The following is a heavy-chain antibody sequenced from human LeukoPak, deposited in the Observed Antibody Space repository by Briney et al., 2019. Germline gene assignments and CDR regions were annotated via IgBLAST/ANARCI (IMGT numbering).Heavy chain of an antibody. CDR2: INWNGGST. Sequence: GGSLRLSCAASGFTLDDYGMSWVRQAPGKGLEWVSGINWNGGSTGYADSVKGRFTISRDNAKNSPYLQMNSLRAEDTALYYCARSGLYYYDSSGLGYWGQGTLVTVSS. J-gene: IGHJ4*02. V-gene: IGHV3-20*04. CDR1: GFTLDDYG. CDR3: ARSGLYYYDSSGLGY. D-gene: IGHD3-22*01.